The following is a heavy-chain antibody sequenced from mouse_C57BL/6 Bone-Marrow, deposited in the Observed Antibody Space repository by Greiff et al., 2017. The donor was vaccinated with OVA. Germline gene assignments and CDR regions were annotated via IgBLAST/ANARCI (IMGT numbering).Heavy chain of an antibody. CDR3: AKSYYSNYFDY. Sequence: QVQLQQPGAELVKPGASVKVSCKASGYTFTRYWMHWVKQRPGQGLEWIGRIHPSDSDTNYNQKFKGKATLTVDKSSSTAYMQLSSLTSEDSAVYYCAKSYYSNYFDYWGQGTTLTVSS. J-gene: IGHJ2*01. V-gene: IGHV1-74*01. D-gene: IGHD2-5*01. CDR2: IHPSDSDT. CDR1: GYTFTRYW.